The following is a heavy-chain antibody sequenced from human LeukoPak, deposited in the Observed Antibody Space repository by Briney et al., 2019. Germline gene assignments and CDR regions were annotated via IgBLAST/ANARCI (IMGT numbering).Heavy chain of an antibody. CDR3: AKVDRRQQWLVPGFVYYGMDV. CDR1: GFTFSSYA. J-gene: IGHJ6*02. Sequence: GGSLRLSCAASGFTFSSYAMSWVHQAPGKGLEWVSAISGSGGSTYYADSVKGRFTIFRDNSKNTLYLQMNSLRAEDTAVYYCAKVDRRQQWLVPGFVYYGMDVWGQGTTVTVSS. CDR2: ISGSGGST. D-gene: IGHD6-19*01. V-gene: IGHV3-23*01.